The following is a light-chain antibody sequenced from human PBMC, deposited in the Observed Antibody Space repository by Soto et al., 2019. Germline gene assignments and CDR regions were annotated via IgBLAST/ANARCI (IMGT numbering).Light chain of an antibody. Sequence: QSVLTQPASVSGSPGQSITISCTGTSSDVGGYNYVSWYQQHPGKAPKLMIYDVSNRPSGVSNRFSGSKSGNTASLTISGLQAEDEAVYFCSSYTSSTLFEVFAIWPTV. CDR3: SSYTSSTLFEV. CDR2: DVS. V-gene: IGLV2-14*01. CDR1: SSDVGGYNY. J-gene: IGLJ1*01.